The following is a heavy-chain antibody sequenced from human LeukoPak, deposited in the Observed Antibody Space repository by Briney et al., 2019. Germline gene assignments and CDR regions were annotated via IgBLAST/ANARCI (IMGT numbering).Heavy chain of an antibody. V-gene: IGHV1-2*02. CDR2: INPNSGGT. J-gene: IGHJ1*01. CDR3: ARGAMAPLPGFQH. D-gene: IGHD5-18*01. Sequence: GASVKVSCKASGYTFTGYYMHWVRQAPGQGLEWMGWINPNSGGTSYAQKFQGRVTMTRDTSISTAYMELSRLRSDDTAVYYCARGAMAPLPGFQHWGQGTLVTVSS. CDR1: GYTFTGYY.